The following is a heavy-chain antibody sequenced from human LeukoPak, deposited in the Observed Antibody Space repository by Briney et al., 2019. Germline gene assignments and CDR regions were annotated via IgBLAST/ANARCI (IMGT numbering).Heavy chain of an antibody. D-gene: IGHD3-10*01. J-gene: IGHJ4*02. V-gene: IGHV4-59*08. Sequence: SETLSLTCTVSGGSINSYYWSWIRQPPGKGLEWIGYIYYSGSTNYNPSLKSRVTISVDTSKNQFSLKLSSVTAADTAVYYCARWGSNMAREKGDHWGQGTLVTVSS. CDR1: GGSINSYY. CDR3: ARWGSNMAREKGDH. CDR2: IYYSGST.